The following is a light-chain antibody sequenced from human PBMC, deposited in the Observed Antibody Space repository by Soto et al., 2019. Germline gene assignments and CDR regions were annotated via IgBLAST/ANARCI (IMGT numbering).Light chain of an antibody. CDR3: CSYAGSLV. CDR2: EGS. CDR1: SSDVGSYNL. V-gene: IGLV2-23*01. J-gene: IGLJ2*01. Sequence: QLVLTQPASVSGSPGQSITISCTGTSSDVGSYNLVSWYQQHPGKAPKLMIYEGSKRPSGVSNRFSGSKSGNTASLTISGLQAEDEADYYCCSYAGSLVFGGGTQLTVL.